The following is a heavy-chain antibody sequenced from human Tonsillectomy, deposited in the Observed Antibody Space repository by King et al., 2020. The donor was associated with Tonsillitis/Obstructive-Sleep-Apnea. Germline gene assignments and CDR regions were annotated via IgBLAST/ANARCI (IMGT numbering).Heavy chain of an antibody. V-gene: IGHV3-43*02. CDR3: AKGAAGYCSGGSCYYFDY. D-gene: IGHD2-15*01. J-gene: IGHJ4*02. CDR2: ISGDGGST. CDR1: GFTFDDYA. Sequence: VQLVESGGGVVQPGGSLRLSCAASGFTFDDYAMHWVRQAPGKGLEWVSLISGDGGSTYYADSVKGRFTISRDNSKNSLYLQMNSLRTEDTALYYCAKGAAGYCSGGSCYYFDYWGQGTLVTVSS.